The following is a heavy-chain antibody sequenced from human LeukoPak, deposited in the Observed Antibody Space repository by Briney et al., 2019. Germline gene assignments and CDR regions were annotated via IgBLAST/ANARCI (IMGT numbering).Heavy chain of an antibody. Sequence: TGGSLRLSCAASGFTFSSYAMSWVRQAPGKGLEWVSAISGSGGSTYYADSVKGRFTISRDNSKNTLYLQMNSLRAEDTAVYYCAKGDWTYGPSSPHFDYWGQGTLVTVSS. J-gene: IGHJ4*02. CDR2: ISGSGGST. CDR1: GFTFSSYA. CDR3: AKGDWTYGPSSPHFDY. D-gene: IGHD1-7*01. V-gene: IGHV3-23*01.